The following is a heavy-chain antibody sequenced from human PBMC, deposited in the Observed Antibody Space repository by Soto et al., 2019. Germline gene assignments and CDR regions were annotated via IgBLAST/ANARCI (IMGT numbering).Heavy chain of an antibody. J-gene: IGHJ4*02. Sequence: QVQLVESGGGVVQPGRSLRLSCAASGFTFSSYAMHWVRQAPGKGLEWVAVISYDGSNKYYADSVKGRFTISRDNSKNTLYLQMNSLRAEDTAVYYCATPRPSYYDSSVYYLGYYFDYWGQGTLVTVSS. CDR1: GFTFSSYA. CDR2: ISYDGSNK. D-gene: IGHD3-22*01. V-gene: IGHV3-30-3*01. CDR3: ATPRPSYYDSSVYYLGYYFDY.